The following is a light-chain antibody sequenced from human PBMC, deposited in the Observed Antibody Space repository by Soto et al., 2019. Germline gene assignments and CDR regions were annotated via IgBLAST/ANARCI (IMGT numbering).Light chain of an antibody. Sequence: QSALTQPPSASGSPGQSVTISCTGTSSDVADYNYVSWYQQHPGKAPKLMIYEVSKRPSGVPDRFSGSKSGNTASLTGSGLQAEDEADYYCSSYAGSNRVFGGGTKVTVL. V-gene: IGLV2-8*01. J-gene: IGLJ2*01. CDR2: EVS. CDR3: SSYAGSNRV. CDR1: SSDVADYNY.